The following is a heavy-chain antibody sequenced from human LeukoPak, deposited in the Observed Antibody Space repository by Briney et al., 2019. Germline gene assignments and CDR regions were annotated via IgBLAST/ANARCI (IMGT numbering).Heavy chain of an antibody. CDR1: RFTFSHYG. CDR3: AKGGIAGRPQNSFDP. Sequence: PGGSLRLSCAASRFTFSHYGMHWVRQAPGKGLEWVAFIRFDGSNQYYADSVKGRFIISRDNSKNTLYLQMKSLRAEDTAVYYCAKGGIAGRPQNSFDPWGQGTLVAVSS. J-gene: IGHJ5*02. V-gene: IGHV3-30*02. CDR2: IRFDGSNQ. D-gene: IGHD6-6*01.